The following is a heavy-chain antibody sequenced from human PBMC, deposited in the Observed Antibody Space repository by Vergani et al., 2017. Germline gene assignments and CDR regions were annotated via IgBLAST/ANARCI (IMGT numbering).Heavy chain of an antibody. J-gene: IGHJ4*02. D-gene: IGHD3-16*01. CDR1: GFTFGDYA. CDR3: TKDVGVMMFDY. CDR2: ISLTGQNT. Sequence: EVRLLESGGALVQPGKSLRLSCTTSGFTFGDYAMAWVRQAPGKGLEWVSTISLTGQNTHYADSVRGRFTISRDNSKNTLYLQMNSLTVDDTAFYYCTKDVGVMMFDYWGPGALVTVSS. V-gene: IGHV3-23*01.